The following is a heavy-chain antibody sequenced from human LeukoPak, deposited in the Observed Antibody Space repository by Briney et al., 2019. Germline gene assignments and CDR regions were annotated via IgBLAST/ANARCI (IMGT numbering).Heavy chain of an antibody. J-gene: IGHJ6*03. CDR3: TTIGARISAAAGTLLDYYYYMDV. D-gene: IGHD6-13*01. CDR1: GFTFSNAW. Sequence: PGGSLRLSCAASGFTFSNAWMSWVRQAAGKGLEWVGRIKSKTDSGTTDYAARVKGRFTISRDESKTTLYLQMNSLKTEDTAVYYCTTIGARISAAAGTLLDYYYYMDVWGKGTTVTVSS. CDR2: IKSKTDSGTT. V-gene: IGHV3-15*01.